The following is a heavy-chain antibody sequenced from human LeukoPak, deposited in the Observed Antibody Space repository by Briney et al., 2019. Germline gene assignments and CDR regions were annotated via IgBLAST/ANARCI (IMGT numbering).Heavy chain of an antibody. Sequence: PSETLSPTCTVSGGYIRSYYWSWIRQPPGKGLEWIGYIYYSGSTNYNPSLKSRVTISVDKSKNQFSLKLSSVTDADTAVYYCARDLGLLGYDSSGFDYWGQGTLVTVSS. CDR3: ARDLGLLGYDSSGFDY. J-gene: IGHJ4*02. V-gene: IGHV4-59*12. CDR1: GGYIRSYY. D-gene: IGHD3-22*01. CDR2: IYYSGST.